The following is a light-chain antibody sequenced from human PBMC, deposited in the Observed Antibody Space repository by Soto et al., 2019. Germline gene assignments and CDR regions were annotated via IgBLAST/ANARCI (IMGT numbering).Light chain of an antibody. CDR1: RANIGAGHD. V-gene: IGLV1-40*01. J-gene: IGLJ1*01. Sequence: QSVLTQPPSVSGAPGQRVTISCAGSRANIGAGHDVHWYQHLPGTAPKLLIYGNGNRPSGVPDRFSGSKSDTSASLAITGLQTEDEADYYCQSYDSSLSGSEVFGTGTKVTVL. CDR2: GNG. CDR3: QSYDSSLSGSEV.